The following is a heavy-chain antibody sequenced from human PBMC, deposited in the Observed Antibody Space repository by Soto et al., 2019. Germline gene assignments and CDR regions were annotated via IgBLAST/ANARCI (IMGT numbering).Heavy chain of an antibody. CDR3: XXXXXXXXXXSGHFDY. Sequence: QLQLQESGPGLVKPSETLSLTCTVSGGSISSSSYYWGWIRQPPGKGLEWIGSIYYSGSTYYNPSLKSRVTXXXXXXXXXXXXXXXXXXXXXXXXXXXXXXXXXXXXXSGHFDYWGQGTLVTVSS. V-gene: IGHV4-39*01. CDR1: GGSISSSSYY. J-gene: IGHJ4*02. CDR2: IYYSGST.